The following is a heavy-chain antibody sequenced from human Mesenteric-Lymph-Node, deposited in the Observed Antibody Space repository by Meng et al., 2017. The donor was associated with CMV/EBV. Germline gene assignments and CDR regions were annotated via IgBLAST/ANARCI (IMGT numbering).Heavy chain of an antibody. CDR3: ARGSSYDILTGYFDY. Sequence: VQLHQWGAGLLKPSETLSVPCAAYGGSFSGYYWNWIRQSPEKGLEWIGEINHSGSTTYNPSFTSRIIISVDTSTNQISLNMSSVTAADTAVYYCARGSSYDILTGYFDYWGQGALVTVS. CDR2: INHSGST. CDR1: GGSFSGYY. J-gene: IGHJ4*02. V-gene: IGHV4-34*01. D-gene: IGHD3-9*01.